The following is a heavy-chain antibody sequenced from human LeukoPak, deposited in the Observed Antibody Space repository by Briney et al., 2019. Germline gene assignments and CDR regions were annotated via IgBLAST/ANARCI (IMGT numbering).Heavy chain of an antibody. CDR3: ARYITSWSAYYFDY. V-gene: IGHV3-74*01. CDR2: INSDGSST. J-gene: IGHJ4*02. Sequence: PGGSLRLSCAASGFTFSSYWMHWVRQAPGKGLVRVSRINSDGSSTSYADSVKGRFTISRDNAKNTLYLQMNSLRAEDTAVYYCARYITSWSAYYFDYWGQGTLVTVSS. CDR1: GFTFSSYW.